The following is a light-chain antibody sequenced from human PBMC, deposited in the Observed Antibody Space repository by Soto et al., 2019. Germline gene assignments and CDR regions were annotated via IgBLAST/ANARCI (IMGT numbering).Light chain of an antibody. CDR3: CSYAGSL. V-gene: IGLV2-23*01. CDR1: SRDVGSYNL. Sequence: QSALTQPASVSGSPGQSIPISCTGTSRDVGSYNLVSWYQQHPGKAPKLMIYDGSKRPSGVSNRFSGSKSGNTACLTISGLQAEDEADYYCCSYAGSLFGGGTKRTVL. CDR2: DGS. J-gene: IGLJ3*02.